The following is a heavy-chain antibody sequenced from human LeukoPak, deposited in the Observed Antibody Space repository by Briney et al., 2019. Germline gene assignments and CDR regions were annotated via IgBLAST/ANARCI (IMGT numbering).Heavy chain of an antibody. Sequence: PSETLSLTCAVSGGSFSSGGYSRSWIRQPPGKGLEWIGYIYYSRSTYYNPSLKSRVTISVDTSKNQSFLKLSSVTAADTAVYYCARDRIAAAGTRWFDPWGQGILVTVSS. CDR2: IYYSRST. CDR3: ARDRIAAAGTRWFDP. V-gene: IGHV4-30-4*07. D-gene: IGHD6-13*01. CDR1: GGSFSSGGYS. J-gene: IGHJ5*02.